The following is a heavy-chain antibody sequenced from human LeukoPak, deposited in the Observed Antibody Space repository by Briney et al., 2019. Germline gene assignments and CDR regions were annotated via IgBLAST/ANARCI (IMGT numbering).Heavy chain of an antibody. V-gene: IGHV3-30*03. D-gene: IGHD3-22*01. CDR1: GFTFSSYG. Sequence: PGRSLRLSCAASGFTFSSYGMHWVRQAPGKGLEWVAVISYDGSNKYYADSVKGRFTISRDNSKNTLCLQMNSLRAEDTAVYYCASSYDSSGYGPYAFDIWGQGTMVTVSS. CDR3: ASSYDSSGYGPYAFDI. CDR2: ISYDGSNK. J-gene: IGHJ3*02.